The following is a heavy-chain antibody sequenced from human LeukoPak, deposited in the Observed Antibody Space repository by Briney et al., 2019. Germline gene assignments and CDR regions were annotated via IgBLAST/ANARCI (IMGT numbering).Heavy chain of an antibody. V-gene: IGHV4-59*01. CDR2: IYYSGST. Sequence: SETLSLTCIVSGGSISSYYWSWIRQPPGKGLEWIGYIYYSGSTNYNPSLKSRVTISVDTSKTQFSLKLSSVTAADTAVYYCARDRDPRDYYYYGMDVWGQGTTVTVSS. CDR1: GGSISSYY. CDR3: ARDRDPRDYYYYGMDV. J-gene: IGHJ6*02.